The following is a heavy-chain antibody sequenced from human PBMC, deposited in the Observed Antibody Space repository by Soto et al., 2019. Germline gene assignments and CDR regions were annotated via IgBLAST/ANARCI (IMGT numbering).Heavy chain of an antibody. CDR2: ISSSSSYI. D-gene: IGHD7-27*01. CDR1: GLTFSSCS. J-gene: IGHJ4*02. V-gene: IGHV3-21*01. Sequence: WWCMRLSSAACGLTFSSCSVNWDHKTRGKGLEWVSSISSSSSYIYYADSVKGRFTISRDNAKNSLYLQMNSLRAEDTAVYYCARDFVYLGKGWLQAVAAFDYWGLGTLDTSPQ. CDR3: ARDFVYLGKGWLQAVAAFDY.